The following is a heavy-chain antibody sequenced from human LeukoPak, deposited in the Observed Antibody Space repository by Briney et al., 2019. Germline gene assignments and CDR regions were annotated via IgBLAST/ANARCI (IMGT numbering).Heavy chain of an antibody. D-gene: IGHD6-19*01. CDR3: ARAEDSSGWYFLY. CDR2: ISYDGSNK. V-gene: IGHV3-30-3*01. J-gene: IGHJ1*01. CDR1: GFTFSSYA. Sequence: GGSLRLSCAASGFTFSSYAMHWVRQAPGKGLEWVAVISYDGSNKYYADSVKGRLTISRDNSKNTLYLQMNSLRAEDTAVYYCARAEDSSGWYFLYWGQGTLVTVSS.